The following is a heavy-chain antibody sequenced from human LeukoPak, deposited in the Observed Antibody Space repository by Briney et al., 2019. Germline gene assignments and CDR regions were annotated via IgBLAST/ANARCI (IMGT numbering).Heavy chain of an antibody. CDR1: GFTVSSYG. CDR3: ARAGELRYMDV. J-gene: IGHJ6*03. V-gene: IGHV3-21*01. CDR2: ITSISSSI. Sequence: GGSLRLSCAASGFTVSSYGMNWVRQPPGKGLEWVSSITSISSSINYADSVKGRFTISRDNAKNSLFLQMTSLRADDTAIYYCARAGELRYMDVWGKGTAVTVSS. D-gene: IGHD3-16*01.